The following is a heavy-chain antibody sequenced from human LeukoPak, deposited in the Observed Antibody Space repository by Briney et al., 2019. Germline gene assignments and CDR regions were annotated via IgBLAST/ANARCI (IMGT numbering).Heavy chain of an antibody. Sequence: GGSLRLSCAASGFTFSSYAMHWVRQAPGKGLEWVAVISYDGSNKYYADSVKGRFTISRDNSKNTLYLQMNSLRAEDTAVYYCARDPSRSWWGYFDYWGQGALVTVSS. CDR3: ARDPSRSWWGYFDY. D-gene: IGHD6-13*01. J-gene: IGHJ4*02. CDR2: ISYDGSNK. CDR1: GFTFSSYA. V-gene: IGHV3-30*01.